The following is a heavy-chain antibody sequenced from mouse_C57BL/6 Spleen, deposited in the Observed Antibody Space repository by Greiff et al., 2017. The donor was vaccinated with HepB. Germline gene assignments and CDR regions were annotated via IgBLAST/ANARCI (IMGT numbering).Heavy chain of an antibody. D-gene: IGHD4-1*01. J-gene: IGHJ2*01. Sequence: EVMLVESGGGLVQPGGSMKLSCAASGFTFSDAWMDWARQSPEKGLEWVAEIRNKANNHATYYAESVKGRFTISRDDSKSSVYLQMNSLRAEDTGIYYCTSLSSNAYFDYWGQGTTLTVSS. V-gene: IGHV6-6*01. CDR2: IRNKANNHAT. CDR3: TSLSSNAYFDY. CDR1: GFTFSDAW.